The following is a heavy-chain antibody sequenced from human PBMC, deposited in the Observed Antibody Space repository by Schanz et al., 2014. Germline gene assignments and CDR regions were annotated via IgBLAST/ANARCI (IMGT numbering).Heavy chain of an antibody. CDR2: IIPILGIA. Sequence: QVQLVQSGAEVKKPGSSMKVSCKASGGTFSTYPINWLRQAPGQGLEWMGRIIPILGIANYAQKFQGRVTITADRSPSTAYMELSSLRSEDTAVYYCAREVGLYDRGWFDPWGQGTLVAVSS. J-gene: IGHJ5*02. D-gene: IGHD3-22*01. V-gene: IGHV1-69*04. CDR3: AREVGLYDRGWFDP. CDR1: GGTFSTYP.